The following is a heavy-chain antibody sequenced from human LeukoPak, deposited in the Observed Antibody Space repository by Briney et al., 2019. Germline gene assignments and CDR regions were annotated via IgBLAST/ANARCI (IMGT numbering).Heavy chain of an antibody. J-gene: IGHJ4*02. CDR2: ILYDGSNK. D-gene: IGHD3-22*01. CDR1: GFTFSGFG. Sequence: GGFLRLSCAASGFTFSGFGMHWVRQAPGKGLEWVAVILYDGSNKYYADSVKGRFTISRDNSKNTLHLQMNSLRAEDTAVYYCATRGTYYDSSGYYYGYWGQGTLVTVSS. V-gene: IGHV3-30*03. CDR3: ATRGTYYDSSGYYYGY.